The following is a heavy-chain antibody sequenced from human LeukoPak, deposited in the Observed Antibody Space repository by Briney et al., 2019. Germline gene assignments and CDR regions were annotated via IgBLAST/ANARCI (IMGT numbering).Heavy chain of an antibody. Sequence: SETLSLTCTVSGGYISTSNYYWGWIRQSPGKGLEWIGNIYYSGSTYYNPSLKSRVSLSIDTSMNQFSLKVNSLTVADTAVYYCARDTAAAGRDGWVYWGQGTLVTVSS. D-gene: IGHD6-13*01. CDR1: GGYISTSNYY. V-gene: IGHV4-39*02. CDR3: ARDTAAAGRDGWVY. CDR2: IYYSGST. J-gene: IGHJ4*02.